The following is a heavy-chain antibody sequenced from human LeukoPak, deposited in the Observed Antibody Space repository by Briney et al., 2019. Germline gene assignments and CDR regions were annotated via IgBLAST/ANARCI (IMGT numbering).Heavy chain of an antibody. CDR1: GFPFSRCH. V-gene: IGHV3-23*01. CDR3: AKAVNSRSQSGYYYIDY. D-gene: IGHD3-3*01. J-gene: IGHJ4*02. CDR2: MSCSGGST. Sequence: PGGSLRLSCAASGFPFSRCHMSWVPQSPGKALEGVSAMSCSGGSTYYADSVKGRFTIARDNSKNTLYLQMNSLRAEDTAVYYCAKAVNSRSQSGYYYIDYWGQGTLVTVSS.